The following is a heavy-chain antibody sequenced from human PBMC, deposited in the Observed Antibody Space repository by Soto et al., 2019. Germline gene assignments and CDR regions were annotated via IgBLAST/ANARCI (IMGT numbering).Heavy chain of an antibody. CDR1: GFNFPTFW. CDR3: ARGARIAVAGSFDY. Sequence: PGESLKISCKHSGFNFPTFWIAWVRQMPGKGLEWMGTIYPDDSGTRYSPSFQGQVTISADKSISTAYLQWSSLKASDTAMYYCARGARIAVAGSFDYWGQGTLVTVSS. V-gene: IGHV5-51*01. D-gene: IGHD6-19*01. CDR2: IYPDDSGT. J-gene: IGHJ4*02.